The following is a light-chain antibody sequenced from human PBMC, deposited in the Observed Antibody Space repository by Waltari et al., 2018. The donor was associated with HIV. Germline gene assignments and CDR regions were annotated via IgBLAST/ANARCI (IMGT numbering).Light chain of an antibody. J-gene: IGLJ1*01. V-gene: IGLV2-14*01. CDR2: EVN. Sequence: SALPQPASVSGSPGQSITLSCTGTSSDIGSYDSVSWYQQHPGKAPKLMIYEVNTRPSGSSKCFSGSKSGNTASVTISGLQAEDEADYYCSSHTTSSTLYVFGTGTKVTVL. CDR1: SSDIGSYDS. CDR3: SSHTTSSTLYV.